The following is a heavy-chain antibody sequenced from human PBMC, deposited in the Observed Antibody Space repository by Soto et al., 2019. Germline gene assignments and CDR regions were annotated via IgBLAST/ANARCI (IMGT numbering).Heavy chain of an antibody. Sequence: PSETLSLTCTVSGGSISSDSYYWGWIRQSPEKGLEWIASISYSGSTYYNPTLKSRLIISVDTSKSQFSLKLSSVTAADTAVYYCARASNKRGYSYGPDYWGQGPLVTVPS. CDR2: ISYSGST. V-gene: IGHV4-39*01. CDR3: ARASNKRGYSYGPDY. CDR1: GGSISSDSYY. D-gene: IGHD5-18*01. J-gene: IGHJ4*02.